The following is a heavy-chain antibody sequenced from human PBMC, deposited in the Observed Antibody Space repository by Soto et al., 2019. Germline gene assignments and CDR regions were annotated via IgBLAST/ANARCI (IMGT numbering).Heavy chain of an antibody. V-gene: IGHV3-33*06. CDR1: GFTFKNYG. Sequence: QVQLVESGGGVVQPGRSLRLSCTTSGFTFKNYGMHWVRQAPGKGLEWVAVIFYDGSNAYYADSVKGRFTASRDNFKNTLYLQMNSLRAEDTAVYYCAKDLAWYLEWSYGMDVWGQGTAVTVSS. D-gene: IGHD3-3*01. J-gene: IGHJ6*02. CDR2: IFYDGSNA. CDR3: AKDLAWYLEWSYGMDV.